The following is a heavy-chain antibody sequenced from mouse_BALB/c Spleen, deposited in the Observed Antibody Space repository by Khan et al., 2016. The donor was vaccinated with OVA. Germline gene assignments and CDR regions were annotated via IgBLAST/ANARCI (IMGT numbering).Heavy chain of an antibody. V-gene: IGHV1-77*01. CDR3: ARRNYFGYAFAY. Sequence: QSGAELARPGASVKLSCKASGYTFTDYYINWVKLRTGQGLEWIGEISPGSGDTYYNERFKGKATLTADKSYSTAYMQLSSLTSEASAVYFSARRNYFGYAFAYWGQGTLVTVSA. CDR2: ISPGSGDT. J-gene: IGHJ3*01. D-gene: IGHD1-2*01. CDR1: GYTFTDYY.